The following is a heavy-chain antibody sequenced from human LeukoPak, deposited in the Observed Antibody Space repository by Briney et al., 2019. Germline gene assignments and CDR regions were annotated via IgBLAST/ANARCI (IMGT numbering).Heavy chain of an antibody. CDR2: ITWNSDNI. J-gene: IGHJ3*02. D-gene: IGHD2-15*01. Sequence: GGSLRLSCAASGFTFDDYAMHWVRQAPGKGLEWVSGITWNSDNIEYADSVKGRFTIARDNAKNSLYLQMDSLRAEDTAVYYCARDFCSGGSCYIGAFDIWGRGTMVTVPS. CDR3: ARDFCSGGSCYIGAFDI. V-gene: IGHV3-9*01. CDR1: GFTFDDYA.